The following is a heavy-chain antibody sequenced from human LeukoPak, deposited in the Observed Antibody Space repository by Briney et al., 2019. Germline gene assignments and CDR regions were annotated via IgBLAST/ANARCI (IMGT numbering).Heavy chain of an antibody. CDR3: AKDSPPTMIVVV. Sequence: PGGTLRLSCAASGFTFSSYGMSWVRQAPGKGLEWVSAISGSGGSTYYADSVKGRFTISRDNSKNTLYPQMNSLRAEDTAVYYCAKDSPPTMIVVVGGQGTLVTVSS. CDR2: ISGSGGST. CDR1: GFTFSSYG. J-gene: IGHJ4*02. V-gene: IGHV3-23*01. D-gene: IGHD3-22*01.